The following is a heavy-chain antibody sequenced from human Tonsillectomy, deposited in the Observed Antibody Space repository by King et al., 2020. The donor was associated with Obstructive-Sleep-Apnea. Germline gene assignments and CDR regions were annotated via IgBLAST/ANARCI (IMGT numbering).Heavy chain of an antibody. CDR1: GDSISTSYY. D-gene: IGHD2-21*01. CDR3: ARGPSLGEENDY. J-gene: IGHJ4*02. V-gene: IGHV4-39*07. CDR2: IYSSGST. Sequence: LQLQESGPGLVKPSETLSLTCTVSGDSISTSYYWTWIRQPPGKGLEWIGTIYSSGSTYYNPSLKSGLTISVDTPKTQFSLNLGSVTAADTPVYYCARGPSLGEENDYWGQGTLVTVSS.